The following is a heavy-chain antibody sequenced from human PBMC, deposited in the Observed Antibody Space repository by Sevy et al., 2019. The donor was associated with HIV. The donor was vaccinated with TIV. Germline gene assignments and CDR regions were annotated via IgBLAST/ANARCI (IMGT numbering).Heavy chain of an antibody. V-gene: IGHV3-23*01. CDR1: GFTFAKYS. J-gene: IGHJ4*02. CDR3: AREGCTQPHDY. CDR2: FSFGCGRI. Sequence: GSLRLSCAASGFTFAKYSMSWVRQAPGKGLEWVSTFSFGCGRINYADSVKGRFTISRDDSKNTLFLQMNSLRAEDTATYFCAREGCTQPHDYWVQGTLVTVSS. D-gene: IGHD2-8*01.